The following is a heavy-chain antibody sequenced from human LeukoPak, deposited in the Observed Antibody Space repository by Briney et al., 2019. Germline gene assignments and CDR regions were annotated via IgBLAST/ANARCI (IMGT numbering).Heavy chain of an antibody. CDR1: GFTFSSHA. V-gene: IGHV3-23*01. CDR2: LSGSGYNT. D-gene: IGHD2-2*01. CDR3: AKDPYGTRYFDY. J-gene: IGHJ4*02. Sequence: GESPKISCAASGFTFSSHALSWVRQAPGKGLEWVSSLSGSGYNTYYADSVKGRFTISRDNSKNTVYLQMNSLRAEDTAVYYCAKDPYGTRYFDYWGQGTLVTVSS.